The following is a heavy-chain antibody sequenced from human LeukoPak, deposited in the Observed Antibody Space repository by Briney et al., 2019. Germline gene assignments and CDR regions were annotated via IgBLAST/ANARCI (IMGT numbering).Heavy chain of an antibody. CDR3: AKRPRDSSDYLGAFDM. CDR1: GFTFSSYA. V-gene: IGHV3-23*01. D-gene: IGHD3-22*01. CDR2: IYASGSAT. Sequence: PGGSPRLSCEASGFTFSSYAMTWVRQVPGKGLEWVSGIYASGSATHYADTVKGRFTISRDNSKNTLYLQMNSLRAEDTAVYYCAKRPRDSSDYLGAFDMWGQGTMVTVSS. J-gene: IGHJ3*02.